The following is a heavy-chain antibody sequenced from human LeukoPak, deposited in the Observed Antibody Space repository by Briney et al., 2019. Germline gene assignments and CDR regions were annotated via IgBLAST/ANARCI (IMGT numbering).Heavy chain of an antibody. V-gene: IGHV3-23*01. J-gene: IGHJ4*02. CDR2: ISGSGGST. Sequence: GGSLRLSYAASGFTFSSYAMSWVRQAPGKGLEWVSAISGSGGSTYYADSVKGRFTISRDNSKNTLYLQMNSLRAEDTAVYFCVSLGYSSSSVRYWGQGTLVTVSS. CDR1: GFTFSSYA. D-gene: IGHD6-6*01. CDR3: VSLGYSSSSVRY.